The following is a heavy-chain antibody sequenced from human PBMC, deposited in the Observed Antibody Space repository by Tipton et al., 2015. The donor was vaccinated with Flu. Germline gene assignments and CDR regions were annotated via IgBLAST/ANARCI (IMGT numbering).Heavy chain of an antibody. CDR2: ISGSGGST. Sequence: SLRLSCAASGFTFSSYAMSWVRQAPGKGLEWVSVISGSGGSTYYADSVKGRFTISRDNSKNTLYLQMNSLRAEDTAVYYCANLPSWGSSDYFDAFDIWGQGTMVTVSS. D-gene: IGHD6-6*01. CDR1: GFTFSSYA. J-gene: IGHJ3*02. CDR3: ANLPSWGSSDYFDAFDI. V-gene: IGHV3-23*01.